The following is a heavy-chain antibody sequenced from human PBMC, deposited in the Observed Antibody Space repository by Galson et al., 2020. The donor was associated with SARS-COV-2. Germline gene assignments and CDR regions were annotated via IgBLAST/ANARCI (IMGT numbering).Heavy chain of an antibody. Sequence: PGGSLRLSCVASEFTFSSYSMNWVRKAPGKGLEWVSYISSSSSTIYYADSVKGRFTISRDNAKNSLYLQMNSLRAEDTAVYYCAGIKYYYDSSGYYVLSDRHNEDAFDIWGQGTMVTVSS. CDR2: ISSSSSTI. J-gene: IGHJ3*02. CDR3: AGIKYYYDSSGYYVLSDRHNEDAFDI. V-gene: IGHV3-48*01. D-gene: IGHD3-22*01. CDR1: EFTFSSYS.